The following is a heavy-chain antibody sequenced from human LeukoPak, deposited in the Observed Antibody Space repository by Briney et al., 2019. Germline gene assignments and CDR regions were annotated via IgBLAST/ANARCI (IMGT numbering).Heavy chain of an antibody. CDR2: IYHSGST. CDR1: GGSFSGYY. V-gene: IGHV4-34*01. J-gene: IGHJ4*02. CDR3: ARVDNWNDGNYFDY. Sequence: PSETLSLTCAVYGGSFSGYYWSWIRQPPGKGLEWIGYIYHSGSTYYNPSLKSRVTISVDRSKNQFSLKLSSVTAADTAVYYCARVDNWNDGNYFDYWGQGTLVTVSS. D-gene: IGHD1-20*01.